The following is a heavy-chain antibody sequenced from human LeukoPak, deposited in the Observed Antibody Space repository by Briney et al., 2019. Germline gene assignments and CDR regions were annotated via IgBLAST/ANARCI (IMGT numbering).Heavy chain of an antibody. Sequence: GGSLRLSCAASGFTFSNAWMSWVRQAPGKGLEWVAFIRYNGNNQYYADSVKGRFTISRDNSKNTLYLQMNSLKGDDTAVYYCAKDSAFYYIDVWGKGTTVIISS. CDR2: IRYNGNNQ. V-gene: IGHV3-30*02. J-gene: IGHJ6*03. CDR3: AKDSAFYYIDV. CDR1: GFTFSNAW. D-gene: IGHD3-10*01.